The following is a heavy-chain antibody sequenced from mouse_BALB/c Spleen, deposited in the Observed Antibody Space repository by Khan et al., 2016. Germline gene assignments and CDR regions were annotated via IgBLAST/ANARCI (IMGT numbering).Heavy chain of an antibody. J-gene: IGHJ3*01. CDR2: ISNGGGNT. Sequence: EVELVESGGGLVQPGGSLKLSCGTSGFTFSDYYMYWVRQTLEKRLEWVAYISNGGGNTYYPDTVKGRFTISRDNAKNTLYLQMSRLKSEDTAMYFCARSNPWFAYWGQGTLVTVSA. D-gene: IGHD2-5*01. CDR3: ARSNPWFAY. V-gene: IGHV5-12*02. CDR1: GFTFSDYY.